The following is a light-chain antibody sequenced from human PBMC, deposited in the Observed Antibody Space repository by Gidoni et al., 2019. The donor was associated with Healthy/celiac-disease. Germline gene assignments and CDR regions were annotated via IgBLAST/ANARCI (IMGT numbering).Light chain of an antibody. CDR1: QSVSSN. CDR3: QQYNNWYT. V-gene: IGKV3-15*01. J-gene: IGKJ2*01. CDR2: GAS. Sequence: EIVMTQSPAALSVSPGERATLSCRASQSVSSNLAWYQQKPGQAPRLPIYGASTRATGIPARFSGSGSGTEFTLTISSLQSEDVAVYYCQQYNNWYTFXXXTKLEIK.